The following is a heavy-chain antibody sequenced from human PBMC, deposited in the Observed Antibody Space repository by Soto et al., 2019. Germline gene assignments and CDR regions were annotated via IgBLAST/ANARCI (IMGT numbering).Heavy chain of an antibody. J-gene: IGHJ6*02. Sequence: ASVKVSCKASGYTFTNYDINWVRQATGQGLEWMGWMNPESRNTGYAQKFQGRVTMTRDTSISTAYMELTSLRSEDTAVYYCARSQVGRPLDVWGPGTTVTVSS. CDR2: MNPESRNT. D-gene: IGHD1-26*01. V-gene: IGHV1-8*01. CDR1: GYTFTNYD. CDR3: ARSQVGRPLDV.